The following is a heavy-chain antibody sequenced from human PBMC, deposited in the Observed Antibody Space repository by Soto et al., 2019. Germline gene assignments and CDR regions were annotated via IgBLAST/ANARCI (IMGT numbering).Heavy chain of an antibody. CDR1: GFTFSDSY. CDR3: ARVSWREKYGMDV. J-gene: IGHJ6*02. Sequence: PGGSLRLSCAASGFTFSDSYMSWIRQAPGEGLEWISYITFSGNTVYYADSLKGRFTISRDNAKNSLYLQMNRLRAEDTAVYYCARVSWREKYGMDVWGQGTTVTVSS. CDR2: ITFSGNTV. V-gene: IGHV3-11*01.